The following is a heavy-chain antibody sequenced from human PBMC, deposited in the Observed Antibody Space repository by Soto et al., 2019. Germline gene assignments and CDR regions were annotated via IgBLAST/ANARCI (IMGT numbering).Heavy chain of an antibody. CDR1: GFTFSSYG. J-gene: IGHJ4*02. D-gene: IGHD6-19*01. CDR2: ISYDGSNK. Sequence: QVQLVETGGGVVQPGRSLRLSCAASGFTFSSYGMHWVRQAPGKGLEWVAVISYDGSNKYYADSVKGRFTISRDNSKNTLYLQMNSLRAEDTAVYYCAKDRSDSSGLDYWGQGTLGTVSS. CDR3: AKDRSDSSGLDY. V-gene: IGHV3-30*18.